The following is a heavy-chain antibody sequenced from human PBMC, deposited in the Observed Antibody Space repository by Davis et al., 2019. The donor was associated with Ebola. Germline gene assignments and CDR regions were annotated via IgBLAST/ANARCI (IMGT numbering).Heavy chain of an antibody. CDR1: GGSFSGYY. D-gene: IGHD2-8*01. CDR2: VIDSGIT. Sequence: MPGGSLRLSCAVYGGSFSGYYWSWIRQSPGKGLEWIGEVIDSGITNYNPSLKSRVSVSVDTSKNQFSLKLTSVTAADTARYYCARTTRGNGWFLDYWGQGIRVTVSS. CDR3: ARTTRGNGWFLDY. V-gene: IGHV4-34*12. J-gene: IGHJ4*02.